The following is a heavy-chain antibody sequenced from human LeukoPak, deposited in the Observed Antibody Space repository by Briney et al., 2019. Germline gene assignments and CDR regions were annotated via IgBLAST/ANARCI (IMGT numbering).Heavy chain of an antibody. V-gene: IGHV4-4*02. CDR1: GGSISSSNW. D-gene: IGHD5-24*01. CDR3: ARGIGWPYFDY. J-gene: IGHJ4*02. CDR2: IYHSGST. Sequence: SETLSLTCAVSGGSISSSNWWSWVRQPPGKGLEWIGEIYHSGSTNYNPSLKSRVTISVDKSKNQFSLQLNSVTPEDTAVYYCARGIGWPYFDYWGQGTLVTVSS.